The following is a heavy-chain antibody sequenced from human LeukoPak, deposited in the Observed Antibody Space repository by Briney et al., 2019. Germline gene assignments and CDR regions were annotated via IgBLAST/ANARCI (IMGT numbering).Heavy chain of an antibody. CDR1: GFTFSSYG. CDR3: AKDRYYYDSSGYSLAG. Sequence: GGTLRLSCAASGFTFSSYGMSWVRQAPGKGLEWVSAISGSGVSTYYVDSVKGRFTISRDNSKNTLYLQMNSLRAEDTAVYYCAKDRYYYDSSGYSLAGWGQGTLVTVSS. D-gene: IGHD3-22*01. V-gene: IGHV3-23*01. CDR2: ISGSGVST. J-gene: IGHJ4*02.